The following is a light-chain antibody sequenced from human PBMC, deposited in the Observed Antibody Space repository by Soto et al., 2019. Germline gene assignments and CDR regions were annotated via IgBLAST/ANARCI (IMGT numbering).Light chain of an antibody. V-gene: IGLV2-14*01. J-gene: IGLJ2*01. CDR3: RSFLGTSILVV. Sequence: QSALTQPASVSGSPGQSITISCTGTSSDVGRFNYVSWYQQHPGNPPKLIIFDVTRRPSGVSNRFSGSKSGNSASLTISGLQADDEANYYCRSFLGTSILVVFGGGTKVTVL. CDR2: DVT. CDR1: SSDVGRFNY.